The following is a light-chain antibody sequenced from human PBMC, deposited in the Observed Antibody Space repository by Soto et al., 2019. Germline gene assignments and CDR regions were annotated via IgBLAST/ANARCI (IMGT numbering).Light chain of an antibody. J-gene: IGKJ4*01. Sequence: EIVMTQSQATLSVSPGERATLSCRASQSVRSNLAWYQQKPGQAPRLLIYDASTRATGIPARFSGSGSGTEFTLTISSLQSEDFAVYYCQQYNDWPPLTFGGGTKVDIK. CDR3: QQYNDWPPLT. CDR2: DAS. CDR1: QSVRSN. V-gene: IGKV3D-15*01.